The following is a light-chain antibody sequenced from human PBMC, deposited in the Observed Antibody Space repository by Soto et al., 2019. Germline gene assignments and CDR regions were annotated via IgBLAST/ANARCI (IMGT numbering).Light chain of an antibody. CDR3: SSYTSSSTLP. J-gene: IGLJ1*01. CDR1: SSDVGGYNH. CDR2: EVS. Sequence: QSALTQPASVSGSPGQSITISCTGTSSDVGGYNHVSWYQQHPGKAPKLMIYEVSNRPSGVSNRFSGSKSGNTASLTISGLQAEDEADYYCSSYTSSSTLPFGTGTKVTVL. V-gene: IGLV2-14*01.